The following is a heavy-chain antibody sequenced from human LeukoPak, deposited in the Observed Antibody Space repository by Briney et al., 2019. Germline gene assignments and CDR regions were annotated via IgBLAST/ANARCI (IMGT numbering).Heavy chain of an antibody. Sequence: SETLSLTCTVSGYSISSGYYWGWIRQPPGKGLEWIGSIYHSGSTYYNPSLKSRVTISVDTSKNQFSLKLSSVTAADTAVYYCAREGNCSSTSCNGWFDPWGQGTPVTVSS. CDR2: IYHSGST. V-gene: IGHV4-38-2*02. J-gene: IGHJ5*02. D-gene: IGHD2-2*01. CDR3: AREGNCSSTSCNGWFDP. CDR1: GYSISSGYY.